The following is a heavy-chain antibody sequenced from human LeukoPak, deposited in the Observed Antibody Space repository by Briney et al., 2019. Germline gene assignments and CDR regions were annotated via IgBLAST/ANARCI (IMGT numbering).Heavy chain of an antibody. CDR1: GGSISSYC. CDR2: IYTSGST. J-gene: IGHJ3*02. V-gene: IGHV4-4*07. D-gene: IGHD3-22*01. Sequence: SETLSLTCTVSGGSISSYCWSWIRQPAGKGLEWIGRIYTSGSTNYNPSLKSRVTMSVDTSKNQFSLKLSSVTAADTAVYYCAREYYYDSSFLGDAFDIWGQGTMVTVSS. CDR3: AREYYYDSSFLGDAFDI.